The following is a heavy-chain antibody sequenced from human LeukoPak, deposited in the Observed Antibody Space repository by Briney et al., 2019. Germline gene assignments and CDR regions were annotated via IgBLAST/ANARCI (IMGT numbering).Heavy chain of an antibody. CDR1: GFTVSSNY. V-gene: IGHV3-66*01. J-gene: IGHJ6*02. CDR2: IYSGGST. CDR3: ASSSGWYYYGMDV. D-gene: IGHD6-19*01. Sequence: PGGSLRLSCAASGFTVSSNYMSWVRQAPGKGLEWVSVIYSGGSTYYADSVKGRFTISRDNSKNTLYLQMNSLRAEDTAVYYCASSSGWYYYGMDVWGQGTTVTVFS.